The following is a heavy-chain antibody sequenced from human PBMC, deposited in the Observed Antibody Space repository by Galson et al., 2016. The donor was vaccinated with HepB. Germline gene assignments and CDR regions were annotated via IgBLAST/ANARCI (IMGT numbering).Heavy chain of an antibody. J-gene: IGHJ4*02. CDR2: IYWDDDK. CDR1: GFSLNTGGVG. V-gene: IGHV2-5*02. CDR3: AHRSGSDLSPVDY. D-gene: IGHD1-26*01. Sequence: PALVKPTQTLTLTCTFSGFSLNTGGVGVGWLRQPPGKALEWLAVIYWDDDKRYSPSLKSRVTISKDTSTNQVVLTMTNMDPVDTATYYCAHRSGSDLSPVDYWGQGTLVTVSS.